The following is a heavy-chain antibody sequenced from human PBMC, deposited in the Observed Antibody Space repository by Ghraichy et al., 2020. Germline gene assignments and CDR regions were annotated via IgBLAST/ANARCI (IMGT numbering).Heavy chain of an antibody. CDR1: GFTFNSYA. CDR3: AKFIWRSLYINSPMEYYFDY. Sequence: WGSLRLSCAASGFTFNSYAMSWVRQGPGKGLEWVSGISGSGSTTYYADSVKGRLTISRDNSKNTLYLQMNSLRAEDTAVYYCAKFIWRSLYINSPMEYYFDYWGQGTLVTVSS. V-gene: IGHV3-23*01. CDR2: ISGSGSTT. J-gene: IGHJ4*02. D-gene: IGHD3-16*01.